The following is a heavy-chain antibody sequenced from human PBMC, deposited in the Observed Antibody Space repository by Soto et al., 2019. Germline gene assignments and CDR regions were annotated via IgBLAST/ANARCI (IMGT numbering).Heavy chain of an antibody. CDR2: ISAYNGNT. J-gene: IGHJ4*02. D-gene: IGHD3-22*01. CDR3: ARRSWYCESGGYYNFDN. Sequence: ASVKVSCKASGYTFTSYGISWVRQAPGQGLEWMGWISAYNGNTNYAQKFQGRVTMTRDTSTSTAYMELRSLRSDNTAVYYSARRSWYCESGGYYNFDNWGQGTLVTVSS. V-gene: IGHV1-18*01. CDR1: GYTFTSYG.